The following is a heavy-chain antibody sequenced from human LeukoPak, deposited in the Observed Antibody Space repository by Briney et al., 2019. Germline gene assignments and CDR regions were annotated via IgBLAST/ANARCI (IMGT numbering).Heavy chain of an antibody. D-gene: IGHD2-15*01. CDR2: IYSGGDT. CDR3: ARGLSGRGASDI. J-gene: IGHJ3*02. Sequence: GGSLRLSCAASGFTVSSNYITWVRQAPGKGLEWVSVIYSGGDTYYADSVKGRFTISRDNSKNTLYLQMNSLRAEDTAVYYCARGLSGRGASDIWGQGTTVTVSS. V-gene: IGHV3-53*01. CDR1: GFTVSSNY.